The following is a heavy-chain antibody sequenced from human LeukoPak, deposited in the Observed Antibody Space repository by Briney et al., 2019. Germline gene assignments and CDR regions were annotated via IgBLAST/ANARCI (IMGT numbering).Heavy chain of an antibody. J-gene: IGHJ5*02. Sequence: SETLSLTCTVSGGSISSGGYYWSWIRQPPGKGLEWIAYMYYSGSTYYNPSLKSRATMSADTYKNQLSPKLSSVTAADTAVYYCARPYYYDSRIDPWGQGILVTVSS. D-gene: IGHD3-22*01. CDR3: ARPYYYDSRIDP. V-gene: IGHV4-30-4*01. CDR2: MYYSGST. CDR1: GGSISSGGYY.